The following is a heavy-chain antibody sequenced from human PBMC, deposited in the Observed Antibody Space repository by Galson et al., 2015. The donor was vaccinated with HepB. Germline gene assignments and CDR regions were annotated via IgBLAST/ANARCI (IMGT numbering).Heavy chain of an antibody. CDR2: ISSSSSTI. V-gene: IGHV3-48*04. CDR3: ARGRRGDY. Sequence: SLRLSCAASGFTFSSYSMNWVRQAPGKGLEWVSYISSSSSTIYYADSVKGRFTISRDNAKNSLYLQVNSLRAEDTAVYYCARGRRGDYWGQGTLVTVSS. D-gene: IGHD1-26*01. J-gene: IGHJ4*02. CDR1: GFTFSSYS.